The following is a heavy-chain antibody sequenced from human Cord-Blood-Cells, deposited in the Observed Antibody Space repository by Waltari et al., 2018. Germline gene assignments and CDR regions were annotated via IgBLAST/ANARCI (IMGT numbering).Heavy chain of an antibody. V-gene: IGHV4-38-2*01. CDR1: GYSISSGYY. J-gene: IGHJ4*02. D-gene: IGHD6-13*01. CDR2: IYHSGST. Sequence: QVQLQESGPGLVKPSETLSLTCAVSGYSISSGYYWGWIRQPPGKGLEWIGSIYHSGSTYYNPSLKSRVTISVDTSKNQFSLKLSSVTAADTAVYYCASGETGYSSSWYDYWGQGTLVTVSS. CDR3: ASGETGYSSSWYDY.